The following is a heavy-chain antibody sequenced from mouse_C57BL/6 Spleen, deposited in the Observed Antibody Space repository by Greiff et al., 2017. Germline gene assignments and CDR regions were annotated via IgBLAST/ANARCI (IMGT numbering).Heavy chain of an antibody. CDR2: IWTGGGT. V-gene: IGHV2-9-1*01. D-gene: IGHD2-3*01. Sequence: QVQLKESGPGLVAPSQSLSIPCTVSGFSFTSYAISWVRQPPGKGLEWLGVIWTGGGTNYNSALKSRLSISKNNSKRQVFLKMNSLQTDDTARYDCARNDGYSWDFDVWGTGTTVTVSS. J-gene: IGHJ1*03. CDR3: ARNDGYSWDFDV. CDR1: GFSFTSYA.